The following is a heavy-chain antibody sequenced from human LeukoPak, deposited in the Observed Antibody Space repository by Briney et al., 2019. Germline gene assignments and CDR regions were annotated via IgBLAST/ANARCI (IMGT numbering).Heavy chain of an antibody. D-gene: IGHD1-7*01. Sequence: PSETLSLTCTVSGVSISIYYWSWIRQPPGKGLEWIGYIYNSGSTSYNPSLKSRATISADTSKNQFSLKLSSVIAADTAVYYCVRDRELNYWGQGTLVTVSS. V-gene: IGHV4-59*01. CDR2: IYNSGST. CDR3: VRDRELNY. J-gene: IGHJ4*02. CDR1: GVSISIYY.